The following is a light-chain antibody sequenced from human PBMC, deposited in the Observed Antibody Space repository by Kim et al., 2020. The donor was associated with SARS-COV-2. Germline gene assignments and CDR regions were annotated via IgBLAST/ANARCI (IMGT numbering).Light chain of an antibody. CDR2: SDN. CDR3: ATWDDSLKALV. CDR1: STNVGTNT. V-gene: IGLV1-44*01. J-gene: IGLJ3*02. Sequence: GQRVTISCSESSTNVGTNTWTWYQQFPGTAPKLLIYSDNQRPSGVPDRFSGSKSGTSASLAISGLQSEDESEYYCATWDDSLKALVFGGGTQLTVL.